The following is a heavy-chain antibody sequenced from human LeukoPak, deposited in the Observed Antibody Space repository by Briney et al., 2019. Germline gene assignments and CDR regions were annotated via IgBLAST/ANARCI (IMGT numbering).Heavy chain of an antibody. V-gene: IGHV5-51*01. Sequence: GESLKISCQGSGYSFTSYWIGWVRQMPGKGLEWMGIIYPGDSDTRYSPSFQGQVTISADKSISTAYLQWSSLKAWDTAMYYCARSRYCSGGSCHLGFDYWGQGTLVTVSS. D-gene: IGHD2-15*01. CDR3: ARSRYCSGGSCHLGFDY. CDR1: GYSFTSYW. J-gene: IGHJ4*02. CDR2: IYPGDSDT.